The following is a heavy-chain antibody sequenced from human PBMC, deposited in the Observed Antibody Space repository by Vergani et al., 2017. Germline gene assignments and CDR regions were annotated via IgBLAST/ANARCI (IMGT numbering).Heavy chain of an antibody. CDR2: INHSGST. D-gene: IGHD3-10*01. V-gene: IGHV4-34*01. J-gene: IGHJ4*02. CDR1: GGSFSGYY. CDR3: ARGAVRTMGPGVFGY. Sequence: QVQLQQWGAGLLKPSETLSLTCAVYGGSFSGYYWSWIRQPPGKGLEWIGEINHSGSTNYNPSLKSRVTISVDTSKNQFSLKLSSVTAADTAVYYCARGAVRTMGPGVFGYLGQGTLVTVSS.